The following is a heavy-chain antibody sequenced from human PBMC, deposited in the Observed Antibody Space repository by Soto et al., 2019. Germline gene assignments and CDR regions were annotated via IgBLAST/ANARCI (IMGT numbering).Heavy chain of an antibody. V-gene: IGHV3-7*01. CDR3: ARTWGYSSSWPYFDY. J-gene: IGHJ4*02. Sequence: GGSPRLSCVASGFTFSSYWMSWVRQAPGKGLEWVANIKQDGSEKYYVDSVKGRFTISRDNAKNSLYLQMNSLRAEDTAVYYCARTWGYSSSWPYFDYWGQGTLVTVSS. CDR2: IKQDGSEK. CDR1: GFTFSSYW. D-gene: IGHD6-13*01.